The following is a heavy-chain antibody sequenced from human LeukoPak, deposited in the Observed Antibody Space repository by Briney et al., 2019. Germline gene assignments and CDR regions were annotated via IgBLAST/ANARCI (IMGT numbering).Heavy chain of an antibody. V-gene: IGHV4-59*01. J-gene: IGHJ6*03. D-gene: IGHD3-10*01. CDR2: IYYSGST. CDR3: ARVTMVRGVKRYYYYYMDV. Sequence: KPSETLSLTCAVYGGSFSGYYWSWIRQPPGKGLEWIGYIYYSGSTNYNPSLKSRVTISVDTSKNQFSLKLSSVTAADTAVYYCARVTMVRGVKRYYYYYMDVWGKGTTVTISS. CDR1: GGSFSGYY.